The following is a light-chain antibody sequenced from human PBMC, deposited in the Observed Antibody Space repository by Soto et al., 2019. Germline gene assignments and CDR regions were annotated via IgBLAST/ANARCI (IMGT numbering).Light chain of an antibody. CDR1: QPISTW. CDR2: GAS. J-gene: IGKJ4*01. V-gene: IGKV1-12*01. CDR3: QQANTYPPLT. Sequence: DIQMTQSPSSVSASVGDRVTITCRASQPISTWLAWYQQKPGKAPKLLIYGASTLQSGFPSRFSGGGSGTDFTITINSLQPEDFATYYCQQANTYPPLTFGGGTKVEIK.